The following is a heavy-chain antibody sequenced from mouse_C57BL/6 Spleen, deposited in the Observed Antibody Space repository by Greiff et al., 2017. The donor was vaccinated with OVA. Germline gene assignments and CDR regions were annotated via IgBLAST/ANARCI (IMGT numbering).Heavy chain of an antibody. D-gene: IGHD2-4*01. Sequence: VKLQQPGAELVKPGASVKLSCKASGYTFTSYWMHWVKQRPGQGLEWIGMIHPNSGSTNYNEKFKSKATLTVDKSSSTAYMQLSSLTSEDSAVYYCASAYYDYDGAWFAYWGQGTLVTVSA. CDR3: ASAYYDYDGAWFAY. CDR2: IHPNSGST. CDR1: GYTFTSYW. J-gene: IGHJ3*01. V-gene: IGHV1-64*01.